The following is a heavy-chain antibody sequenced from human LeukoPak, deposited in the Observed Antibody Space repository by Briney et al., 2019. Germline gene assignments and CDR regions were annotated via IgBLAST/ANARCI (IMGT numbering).Heavy chain of an antibody. V-gene: IGHV4-39*07. CDR1: GGSISSSSYY. Sequence: SETLSLTCTVSGGSISSSSYYWGWLRQPPGKGLEWLGSIYYSGSTYYNPSLKSRVTISVDTSKNQFSLKLSSVTAADTAVYYCARDLTPIEAIFGVVITFGNWFDPWGQGTLVTVSS. CDR2: IYYSGST. CDR3: ARDLTPIEAIFGVVITFGNWFDP. J-gene: IGHJ5*02. D-gene: IGHD3-3*01.